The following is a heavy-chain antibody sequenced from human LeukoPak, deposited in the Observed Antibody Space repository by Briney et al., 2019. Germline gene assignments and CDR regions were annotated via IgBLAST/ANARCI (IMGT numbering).Heavy chain of an antibody. V-gene: IGHV1-18*04. D-gene: IGHD3-3*01. Sequence: ASVKVSCKASGYTFTSYGISWVRQAPGQGLEWMGWISAYNGNTNYAQKLQGRVTMTTDTSTSTAYMELRSLRSDDTALYYCARVWGDYDFWSGYPPNWFDPWGQGTLVTVSS. CDR2: ISAYNGNT. J-gene: IGHJ5*02. CDR3: ARVWGDYDFWSGYPPNWFDP. CDR1: GYTFTSYG.